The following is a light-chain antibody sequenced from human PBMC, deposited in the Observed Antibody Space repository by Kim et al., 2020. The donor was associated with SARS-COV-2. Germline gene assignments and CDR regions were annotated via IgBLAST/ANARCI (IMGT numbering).Light chain of an antibody. J-gene: IGKJ2*01. V-gene: IGKV1-5*01. Sequence: SASVVDRVTITCRASQSISNWLAWYQQKPGKAPKLLIYDASSLQSGVPSRFSGSGSGTEFTLTISSLQPDDFATYYCQQYNYYLYTFGQGTKLEI. CDR3: QQYNYYLYT. CDR2: DAS. CDR1: QSISNW.